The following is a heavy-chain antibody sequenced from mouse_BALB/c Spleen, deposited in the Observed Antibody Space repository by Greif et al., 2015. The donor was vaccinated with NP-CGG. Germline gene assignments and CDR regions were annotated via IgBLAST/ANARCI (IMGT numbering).Heavy chain of an antibody. J-gene: IGHJ4*01. CDR1: GYTFTDYY. CDR2: IYPGSGNT. CDR3: ARRTGTEAMDY. D-gene: IGHD4-1*01. Sequence: VQLQESGPELVKPGASVKISCKASGYTFTDYYINWVEQKPGQGLEWIGWIYPGSGNTKYNEKFKGKATLTADTSSSTAYMQLSSLTSEDTTVYFCARRTGTEAMDYWGQGTSVTVSS. V-gene: IGHV1-84*02.